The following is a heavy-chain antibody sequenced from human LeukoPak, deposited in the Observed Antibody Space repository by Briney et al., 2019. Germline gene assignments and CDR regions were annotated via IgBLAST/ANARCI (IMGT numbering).Heavy chain of an antibody. CDR2: INHSGST. D-gene: IGHD1-26*01. Sequence: PETLSLTCAVYGGSFSGYYWSWIRQPPGKGLEWIGEINHSGSTNYNPSLKSRVTISVDTSKNQFSLKLSSVTAADTAVYYCARGRGGSYYFYYYYMDVWGKGTTVTVSS. V-gene: IGHV4-34*01. CDR3: ARGRGGSYYFYYYYMDV. J-gene: IGHJ6*03. CDR1: GGSFSGYY.